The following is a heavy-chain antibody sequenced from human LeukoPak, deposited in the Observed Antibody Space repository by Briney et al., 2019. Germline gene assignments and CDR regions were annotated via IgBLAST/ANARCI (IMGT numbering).Heavy chain of an antibody. CDR1: GYSISSSNW. D-gene: IGHD4-23*01. CDR3: ARSVDGGNSPFDY. J-gene: IGHJ4*02. CDR2: IYYSGST. V-gene: IGHV4-28*01. Sequence: PSDTLSLTCAVSGYSISSSNWWGWIRQPPGKGLEWIGYIYYSGSTYYNPSLKSRVTMSVDTSKNQFSPKLSSVTAVDTAVYYCARSVDGGNSPFDYWGQGTLVTVSS.